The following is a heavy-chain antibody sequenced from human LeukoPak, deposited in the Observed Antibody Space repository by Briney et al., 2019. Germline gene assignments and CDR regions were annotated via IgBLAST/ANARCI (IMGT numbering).Heavy chain of an antibody. D-gene: IGHD3-10*01. J-gene: IGHJ3*02. V-gene: IGHV4-59*12. CDR2: IYYSGST. CDR1: GGSISSYY. CDR3: ARASAYGSGRNDAFDI. Sequence: PSETLSLTCTVSGGSISSYYWNWIRQPPGKGLEWIGYIYYSGSTYYNPSLKSRVTISVDRSKNQFSLKLSSVTAADTAVYYCARASAYGSGRNDAFDIWGQGTMVTVSS.